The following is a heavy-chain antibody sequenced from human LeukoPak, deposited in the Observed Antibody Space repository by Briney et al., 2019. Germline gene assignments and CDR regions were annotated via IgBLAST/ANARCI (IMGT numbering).Heavy chain of an antibody. Sequence: PGRSLRLSCVASGISLSSYGMHWVRQAPGKGLEWVAFTSYDGSYESHADSVKGRFTISRDNSKNTLYLQMNSLRAEDTAMYFCARAHGYNGSGGNWGQGTLVTVSS. CDR3: ARAHGYNGSGGN. J-gene: IGHJ4*02. D-gene: IGHD6-13*01. CDR2: TSYDGSYE. CDR1: GISLSSYG. V-gene: IGHV3-30*03.